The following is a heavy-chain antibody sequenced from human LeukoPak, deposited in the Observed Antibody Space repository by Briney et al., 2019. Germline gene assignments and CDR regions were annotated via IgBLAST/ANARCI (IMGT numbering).Heavy chain of an antibody. V-gene: IGHV1-18*01. Sequence: ASVKVSCKASGYTFTSYGITWVRQAPGQGLEWMGWISAYNGDTNYAQKLQGRVTMTTDTSTSTAYMELRSLRSDDTAMYYCARRGGSYSHSDFWGQGTLVTVSS. CDR2: ISAYNGDT. CDR1: GYTFTSYG. D-gene: IGHD1-26*01. CDR3: ARRGGSYSHSDF. J-gene: IGHJ4*02.